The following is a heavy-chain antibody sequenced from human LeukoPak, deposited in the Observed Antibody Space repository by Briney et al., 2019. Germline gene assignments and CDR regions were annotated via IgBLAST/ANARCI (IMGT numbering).Heavy chain of an antibody. V-gene: IGHV3-7*01. CDR1: GFTIGNRW. D-gene: IGHD1-1*01. Sequence: GGSLRLSCTASGFTIGNRWMHWVRQAPGKGLEWVANIKQDGSEKYYVDSVKGRFTISRDNAKNSLYLQMNSLRAEDTAVYYCARMVQLERRRAFDIWGQGTMVTVSS. J-gene: IGHJ3*02. CDR3: ARMVQLERRRAFDI. CDR2: IKQDGSEK.